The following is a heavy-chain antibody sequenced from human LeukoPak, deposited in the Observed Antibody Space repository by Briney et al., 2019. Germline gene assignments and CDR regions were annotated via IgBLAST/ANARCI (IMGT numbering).Heavy chain of an antibody. D-gene: IGHD6-19*01. J-gene: IGHJ6*03. Sequence: GGSLRLSCAVSGFTFNNAWMNWVRQAPGKGLEWVGFIRSKAYGGTTEYAASVKGRFTISRDDSKSIAYLQMNSLKTEDTAVYYCTRDGPNSSGWRDYYYYYMDVWGKGTTVTISS. CDR2: IRSKAYGGTT. V-gene: IGHV3-49*04. CDR3: TRDGPNSSGWRDYYYYYMDV. CDR1: GFTFNNAW.